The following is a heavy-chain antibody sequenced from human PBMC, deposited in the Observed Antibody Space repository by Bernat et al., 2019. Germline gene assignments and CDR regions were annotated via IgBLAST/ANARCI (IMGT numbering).Heavy chain of an antibody. CDR2: ISSSGSTI. Sequence: EVQLVESGGGLVQPGGSLRLSCAASGFTFSSYEMNWVRQAPGKGLEWVSYISSSGSTICYADSVKGRFTISRDNAKNSLYLQMNSLRAEDTAVYYCARSGPARGYSGYDFYYWGQGTLVTVSS. CDR3: ARSGPARGYSGYDFYY. J-gene: IGHJ4*02. D-gene: IGHD5-12*01. V-gene: IGHV3-48*03. CDR1: GFTFSSYE.